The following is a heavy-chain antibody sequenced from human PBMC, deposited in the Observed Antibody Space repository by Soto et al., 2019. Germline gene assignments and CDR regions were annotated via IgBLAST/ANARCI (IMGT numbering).Heavy chain of an antibody. CDR1: GFTFSSCT. J-gene: IGHJ6*02. CDR3: SGCSGGACHKNYGMDV. V-gene: IGHV3-21*06. D-gene: IGHD2-15*01. Sequence: EVHLVESGGGLVKPGGSLRLSCAVSGFTFSSCTMNWVRQAPGKGLEWVSSIRPSSGHIYYADSGKGRFTISRDNAKNSLFLQMNSLRGEDTAGYYCSGCSGGACHKNYGMDVWGQGTTVTVSS. CDR2: IRPSSGHI.